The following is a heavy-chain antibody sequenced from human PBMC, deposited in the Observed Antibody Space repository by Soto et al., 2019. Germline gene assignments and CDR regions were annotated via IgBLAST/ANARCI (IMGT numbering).Heavy chain of an antibody. V-gene: IGHV3-74*01. CDR3: ARGPSGWFGFDY. CDR1: GFTFSGNW. CDR2: LNSDGTSA. Sequence: PGGSLRLTCGGSGFTFSGNWMHWLRQDPGKGLVWVSRLNSDGTSANYADAVKGRFTISRDNAKNTLFLQMNSLTAEDTALYYCARGPSGWFGFDYWGQGTLVTVSS. D-gene: IGHD6-19*01. J-gene: IGHJ4*02.